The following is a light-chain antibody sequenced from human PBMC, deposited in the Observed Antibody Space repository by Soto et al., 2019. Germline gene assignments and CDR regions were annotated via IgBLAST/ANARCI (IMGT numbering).Light chain of an antibody. V-gene: IGLV2-14*01. CDR2: EGT. J-gene: IGLJ2*01. Sequence: QSALTQPASVSGSPGQSITTSCTGTSSDIGRYKFVSWFQQHPGKAPKLLIFEGTNRPSGVSNRFSGSKSGNTASLTISGLQAEDEAIYFCSSSTNTNTLVIFGGGTKVT. CDR3: SSSTNTNTLVI. CDR1: SSDIGRYKF.